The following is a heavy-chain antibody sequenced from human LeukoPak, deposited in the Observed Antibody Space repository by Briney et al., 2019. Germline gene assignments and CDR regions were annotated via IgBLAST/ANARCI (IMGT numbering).Heavy chain of an antibody. V-gene: IGHV1-69*13. J-gene: IGHJ5*02. CDR2: IIPIFGTA. CDR3: ARAGYDILTGYYTIMNH. Sequence: SVKVSCKSSGYTFTSYYMYWVRQAPGQGLEWMGGIIPIFGTANYAQKFQGRVTITADESTSTAYMELSSLRSEDTAVYYCARAGYDILTGYYTIMNHWGQGTLVTVSS. CDR1: GYTFTSYY. D-gene: IGHD3-9*01.